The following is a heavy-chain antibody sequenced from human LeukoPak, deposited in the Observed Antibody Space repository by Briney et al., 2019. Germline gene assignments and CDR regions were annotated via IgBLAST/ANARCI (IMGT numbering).Heavy chain of an antibody. V-gene: IGHV4-61*02. CDR3: ARDRYLDL. J-gene: IGHJ4*02. CDR1: GGSISSGSYY. Sequence: SETLSLTCTVSGGSISSGSYYWRWIRQPAGKGLEWIGRIYTSGSTNYNPSLKSRVTISVDTSKNQFSLKLSSVTAADTAVYYCARDRYLDLWGQGTLVTVSS. D-gene: IGHD3-3*01. CDR2: IYTSGST.